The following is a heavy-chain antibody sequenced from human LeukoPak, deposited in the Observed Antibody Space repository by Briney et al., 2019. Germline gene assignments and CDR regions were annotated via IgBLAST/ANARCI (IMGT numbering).Heavy chain of an antibody. V-gene: IGHV3-23*01. D-gene: IGHD3-22*01. CDR2: ISGSGGST. Sequence: GGSLRLSCAASGFTVSSNYMSWVRQAPGKGLEWVSRISGSGGSTYYADSVKGRFTISRDISKNAVYLQMNNLRAEDTAVYYCARDYYDTSGYYRHDYWAQGTLVTVSS. CDR3: ARDYYDTSGYYRHDY. J-gene: IGHJ4*02. CDR1: GFTVSSNY.